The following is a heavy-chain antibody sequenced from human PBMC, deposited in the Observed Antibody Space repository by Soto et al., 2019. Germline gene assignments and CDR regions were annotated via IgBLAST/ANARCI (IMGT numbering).Heavy chain of an antibody. CDR3: AKVRSNYYYYYGMDV. CDR1: GYTFTGYY. J-gene: IGHJ6*02. CDR2: INPNSGGT. V-gene: IGHV1-2*04. Sequence: SVKVSCKASGYTFTGYYMHWVRQAPGQGLEWMGWINPNSGGTNYAQKFQGWVTMTRDTSISTAYMELSSLRADDTAVYYCAKVRSNYYYYYGMDVWGQGTTVTVSS.